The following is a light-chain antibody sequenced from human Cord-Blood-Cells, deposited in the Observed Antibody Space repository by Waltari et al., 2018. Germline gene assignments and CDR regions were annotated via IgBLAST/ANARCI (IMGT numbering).Light chain of an antibody. CDR2: DVS. J-gene: IGLJ3*02. V-gene: IGLV2-11*01. Sequence: QSALTQPRSVSGSPGQSVTISCTGTSSDVGGYNYFSWYQQHPGKAPNLMIYDVSKRPSGVPDRFSGSKSGNTASLTISGLQAEDEADYYCCSYAGSYTFEVFGGGTKLTVL. CDR3: CSYAGSYTFEV. CDR1: SSDVGGYNY.